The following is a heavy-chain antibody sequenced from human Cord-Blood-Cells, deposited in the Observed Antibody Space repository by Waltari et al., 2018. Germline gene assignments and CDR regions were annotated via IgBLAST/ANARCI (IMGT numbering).Heavy chain of an antibody. CDR2: INPNSGGT. J-gene: IGHJ5*02. V-gene: IGHV1-2*06. Sequence: QVQLVQSGAEVKKPGASVTVSCKASGYTVTGYYMHWVRQAPGQGLEWMGRINPNSGGTNYAQKFQVRVTMTRDTSISTAYMEQSRRSTDDTAVYYGARGEVAENGFDPWGQGTLVTVSS. D-gene: IGHD6-19*01. CDR3: ARGEVAENGFDP. CDR1: GYTVTGYY.